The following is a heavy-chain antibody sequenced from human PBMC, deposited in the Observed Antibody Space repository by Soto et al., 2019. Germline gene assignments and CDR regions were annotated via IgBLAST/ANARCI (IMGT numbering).Heavy chain of an antibody. V-gene: IGHV1-18*01. D-gene: IGHD1-26*01. CDR2: ISTYSGHT. CDR3: ARDRASSGSLSGH. Sequence: GASVKVSCKASGYTFTSYGITWVRQAPGQGLEWMGWISTYSGHTTYAQRLQGRVTMTTDTSTSTAYMELRSLTSDDTAVYYCARDRASSGSLSGHWGQGTLVTVSS. J-gene: IGHJ4*02. CDR1: GYTFTSYG.